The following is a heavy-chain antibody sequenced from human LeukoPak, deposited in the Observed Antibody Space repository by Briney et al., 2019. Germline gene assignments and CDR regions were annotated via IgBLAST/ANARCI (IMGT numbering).Heavy chain of an antibody. CDR2: IIPMFGTP. V-gene: IGHV1-69*01. D-gene: IGHD3-10*01. J-gene: IGHJ4*02. Sequence: SVKVSCKASGDTFSSYGITWVRQAPGQGLEWVGGIIPMFGTPNYAQKFQDRVTITADESTSTAYMELSSLRSEDTAVYYCARAKPKNMVRGLIMRRESRYYFDYWGQGTLVTVSS. CDR3: ARAKPKNMVRGLIMRRESRYYFDY. CDR1: GDTFSSYG.